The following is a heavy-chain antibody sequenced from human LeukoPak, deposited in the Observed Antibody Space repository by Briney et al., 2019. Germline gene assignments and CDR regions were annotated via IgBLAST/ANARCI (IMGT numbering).Heavy chain of an antibody. D-gene: IGHD2-8*01. V-gene: IGHV4-31*03. CDR2: IYYSGST. Sequence: TLSLTCTVSGGSISSGGYYWSWIRPHPGKGLEWIGYIYYSGSTYYNPSLKSRVTISVDTSKNQFSLKLSSVTAADTAVYYCARGDIVLMVYAILWGQGTLVTVSS. J-gene: IGHJ4*02. CDR3: ARGDIVLMVYAIL. CDR1: GGSISSGGYY.